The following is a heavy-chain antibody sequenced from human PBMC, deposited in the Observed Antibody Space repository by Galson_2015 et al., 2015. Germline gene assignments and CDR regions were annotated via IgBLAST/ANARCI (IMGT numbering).Heavy chain of an antibody. D-gene: IGHD4-11*01. CDR1: GFSFPNELV. J-gene: IGHJ4*02. CDR2: IYGYDDK. V-gene: IGHV2-5*01. CDR3: AHRSPLTSVDY. Sequence: PALVRPPQTLTLACTFSGFSFPNELVVGWIRQPPGKALEWPTFIYGYDDKRYSPSLQSRLTITKDTSKNQVVLTMTNMDPVDTATYYCAHRSPLTSVDYWGQGTLVTVSS.